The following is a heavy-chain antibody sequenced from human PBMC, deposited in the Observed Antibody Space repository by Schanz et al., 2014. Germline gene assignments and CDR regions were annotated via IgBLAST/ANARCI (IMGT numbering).Heavy chain of an antibody. CDR2: ISSGGGST. V-gene: IGHV3-23*01. Sequence: DVQLLESGGGLVQPGGSLRLSCASSGFSFTTYAMSWVRQAPGKGLEWVSSISSGGGSTYYADSVKGRFTISRDNSKSTLYVEMNSLRVKDTAVYYCAKTLFPGGTQTFGNWGRGTLVTVS. J-gene: IGHJ4*02. CDR1: GFSFTTYA. CDR3: AKTLFPGGTQTFGN. D-gene: IGHD2-8*02.